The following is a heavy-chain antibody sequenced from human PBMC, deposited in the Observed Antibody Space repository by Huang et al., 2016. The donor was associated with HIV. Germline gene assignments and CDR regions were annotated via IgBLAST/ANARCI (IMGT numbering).Heavy chain of an antibody. CDR1: GYTFFTYS. D-gene: IGHD3-10*01. CDR3: ARFRGPQVTLNWLDP. V-gene: IGHV1-18*01. CDR2: VSTYNGHT. Sequence: QVQLVQSGPEMTKPGASVNVSCKASGYTFFTYSISWVRQAPGQGLEWMGGVSTYNGHTKYAQKFQGRLTLTTDVSTSSAYMELKNLRSDDTAVYYCARFRGPQVTLNWLDPWGQGTLVTVSS. J-gene: IGHJ5*02.